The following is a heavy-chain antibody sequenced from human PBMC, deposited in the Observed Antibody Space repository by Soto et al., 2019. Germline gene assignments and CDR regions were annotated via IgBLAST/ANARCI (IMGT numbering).Heavy chain of an antibody. D-gene: IGHD4-17*01. CDR2: ISGSGGST. V-gene: IGHV3-23*01. Sequence: GGSLRLSCAASGFTFSSSAMNWVRQAPGKGLEWVSAISGSGGSTYYADSVRGRFTISRDNSKNTLYLQMNSLRAEDTAVYYCAKDRYGDYSFDYWGQGTLVTVSS. J-gene: IGHJ4*02. CDR3: AKDRYGDYSFDY. CDR1: GFTFSSSA.